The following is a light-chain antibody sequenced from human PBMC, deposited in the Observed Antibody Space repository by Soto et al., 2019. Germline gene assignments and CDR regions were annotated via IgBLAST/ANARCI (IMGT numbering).Light chain of an antibody. CDR1: QSVSTTY. CDR3: QQYGTSPTT. J-gene: IGKJ3*01. Sequence: EIVLTQSPGTLSLSPGERATLSCRASQSVSTTYLAWYQQKPGQAPRLLIYGASSRATGIPDRFSGSGCGTVFTLTISSLEPEDFAVYYCQQYGTSPTTFGPGTKVDIK. CDR2: GAS. V-gene: IGKV3-20*01.